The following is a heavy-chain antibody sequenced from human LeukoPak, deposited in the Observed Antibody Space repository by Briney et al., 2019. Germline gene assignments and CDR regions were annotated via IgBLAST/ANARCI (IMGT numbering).Heavy chain of an antibody. D-gene: IGHD2-8*01. CDR3: ARGAKGYCTNGVCYTGIDY. Sequence: ASVKVSCKASGYTFTSYGISWVRQAPGQGLEWMGWISAYNGNTNYAQKLQGRVTMTTDTSTSTAYMELRSLRSDDTAVYYCARGAKGYCTNGVCYTGIDYCGQGTLVTVSS. CDR2: ISAYNGNT. V-gene: IGHV1-18*01. CDR1: GYTFTSYG. J-gene: IGHJ4*02.